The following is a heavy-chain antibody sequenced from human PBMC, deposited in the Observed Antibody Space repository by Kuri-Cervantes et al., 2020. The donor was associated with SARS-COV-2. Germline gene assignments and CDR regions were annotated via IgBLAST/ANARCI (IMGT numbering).Heavy chain of an antibody. Sequence: GESLKISRAASGFTFSRSWMLWVRQAPGKGLVWVSRINSDGSVTSYPDSVEGRFTISRDNAKNTLSLQMNSLSAEDTAVYYCARARFDAFDIWGQGTMVTVSS. CDR1: GFTFSRSW. J-gene: IGHJ3*02. V-gene: IGHV3-74*01. CDR3: ARARFDAFDI. CDR2: INSDGSVT. D-gene: IGHD4-17*01.